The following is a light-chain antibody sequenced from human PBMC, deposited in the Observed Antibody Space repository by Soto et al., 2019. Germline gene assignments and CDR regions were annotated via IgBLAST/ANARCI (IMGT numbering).Light chain of an antibody. CDR3: CSYAGSDVV. CDR2: EGS. Sequence: QSALTQPASVSGSPGQSITISCTGSSSDVGNYNVVSWYQQHPGKAPKLMIYEGSKRPSGVSNRFSGSKSGNTASLTISGRQAEDEADYYCCSYAGSDVVFGGGTKLTVL. J-gene: IGLJ2*01. V-gene: IGLV2-23*01. CDR1: SSDVGNYNV.